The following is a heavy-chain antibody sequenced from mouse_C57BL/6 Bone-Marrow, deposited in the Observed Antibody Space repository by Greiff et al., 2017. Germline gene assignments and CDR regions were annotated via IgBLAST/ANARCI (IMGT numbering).Heavy chain of an antibody. J-gene: IGHJ1*03. V-gene: IGHV10-1*01. Sequence: VQLKESGGGLVQPKGSLKLSCAASGFSFNTYAMNWVRQAPGKGLEWVARIRSKSNNYATYYADSVKDRFTISRDDSESMLYLQMNNLKTEETAMDCCVRRGGSSYWYVDVWGTGTTVTVSS. CDR3: VRRGGSSYWYVDV. CDR2: IRSKSNNYAT. CDR1: GFSFNTYA. D-gene: IGHD1-1*01.